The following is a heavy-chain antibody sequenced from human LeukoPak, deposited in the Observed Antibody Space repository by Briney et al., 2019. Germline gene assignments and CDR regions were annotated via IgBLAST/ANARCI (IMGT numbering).Heavy chain of an antibody. CDR1: GFTFSGST. J-gene: IGHJ4*02. CDR3: AKDRGIVVVPTLFDY. D-gene: IGHD2-2*01. Sequence: CAASGFTFSGSTMSWVRQAPGKGLEWVSGISGSGGTTRHADSVKGQFTISRDNSKNTLYLQMNSLRAEVTAVYYCAKDRGIVVVPTLFDYWGQGTLVTVSS. CDR2: ISGSGGTT. V-gene: IGHV3-23*01.